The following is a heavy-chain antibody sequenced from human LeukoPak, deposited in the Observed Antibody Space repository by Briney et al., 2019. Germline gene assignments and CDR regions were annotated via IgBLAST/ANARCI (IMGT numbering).Heavy chain of an antibody. CDR3: ARGSEWELLFDY. Sequence: ASVKVSCKASGGSFSSYAISWVRQAPGQGLEWMGWINPNSGGTNYAQKFQGRVTMTRDTSISTAYMELSRLRSDDTAVYYCARGSEWELLFDYWGQGTLVTVSS. CDR2: INPNSGGT. J-gene: IGHJ4*02. D-gene: IGHD1-26*01. V-gene: IGHV1-2*02. CDR1: GGSFSSYA.